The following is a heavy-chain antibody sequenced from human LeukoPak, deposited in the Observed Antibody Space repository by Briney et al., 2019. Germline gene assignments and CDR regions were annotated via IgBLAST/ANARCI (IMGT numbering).Heavy chain of an antibody. CDR3: ARGHNWNDRGAFDI. CDR2: IYSGGST. Sequence: AQSMRLASPLSTFTLTTNYMSWVRQPPGNVLEWESSIYSGGSTYYADSVKGRFTISRDSSKNTLHLQMSSLRAEDTAVYYCARGHNWNDRGAFDIWGQGTMVTVSS. J-gene: IGHJ3*02. D-gene: IGHD1-1*01. V-gene: IGHV3-53*01. CDR1: TFTLTTNY.